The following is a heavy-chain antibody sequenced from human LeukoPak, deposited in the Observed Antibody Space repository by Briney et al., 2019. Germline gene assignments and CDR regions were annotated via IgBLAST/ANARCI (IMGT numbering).Heavy chain of an antibody. CDR1: GFTFSSYW. CDR3: ARAIKWLADAFDI. J-gene: IGHJ3*02. D-gene: IGHD6-19*01. V-gene: IGHV3-74*01. Sequence: GGSLRLSCAASGFTFSSYWMHWVRQAPGKGLVWVSRINSDGSSTSYADSVKGRFTISRDNAKNTPYLQMNSLRAEDTAVYYCARAIKWLADAFDIWGQGTMVTVSS. CDR2: INSDGSST.